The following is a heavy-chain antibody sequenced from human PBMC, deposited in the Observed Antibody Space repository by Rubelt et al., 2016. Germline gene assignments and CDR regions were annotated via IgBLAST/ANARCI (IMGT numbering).Heavy chain of an antibody. CDR1: GGSFSGYY. V-gene: IGHV4-34*01. CDR3: ARGKEGLGVTMMDY. CDR2: IKHSGST. J-gene: IGHJ4*02. D-gene: IGHD3-22*01. Sequence: QVQLQQWGAGLLKPSETLSLTCAVYGGSFSGYYWSWIRQPPGKGLEWTGEIKHSGSTNYNPSLKSRVTISVDTSKNQFSLKLSSVTAADTAVYYCARGKEGLGVTMMDYWGQGTLVTVSS.